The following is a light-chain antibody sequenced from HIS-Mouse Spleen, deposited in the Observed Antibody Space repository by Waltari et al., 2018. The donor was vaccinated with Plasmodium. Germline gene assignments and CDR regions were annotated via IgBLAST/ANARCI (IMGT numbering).Light chain of an antibody. J-gene: IGKJ3*01. V-gene: IGKV3-15*01. CDR2: GAS. CDR3: QQYNNWSFT. CDR1: QSVSSN. Sequence: EIVMTQSPATLSVSPGERATLSCRASQSVSSNLAWYQQKPGQAPRLIIYGASTRATGILARFSGSGSGTDFTLTISSLQSEDFAVYYCQQYNNWSFTFGPGTKVDIK.